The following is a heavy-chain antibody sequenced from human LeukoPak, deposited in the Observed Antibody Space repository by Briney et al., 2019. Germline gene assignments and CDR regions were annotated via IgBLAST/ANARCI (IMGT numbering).Heavy chain of an antibody. Sequence: PSETLSLTCTVSGGSISSSSYYWGWIRQPPGKGLEWIGSIYYSGSTYYNPSLKSRLTMSMDTSKNQFSLKLTSVTATDTAVYYCARWWILEWLRFRNHPFDMWGQGTRVTVSS. D-gene: IGHD3-3*01. V-gene: IGHV4-39*01. CDR1: GGSISSSSYY. J-gene: IGHJ3*02. CDR3: ARWWILEWLRFRNHPFDM. CDR2: IYYSGST.